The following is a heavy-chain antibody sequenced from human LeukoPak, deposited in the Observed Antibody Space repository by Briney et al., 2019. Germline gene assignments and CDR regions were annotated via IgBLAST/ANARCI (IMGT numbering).Heavy chain of an antibody. Sequence: GGSLRLSCAASGFTFSSYSVNWVRQAPGKGLEWVSSITSSGHIYYADSVKGRFTISRDNAKNSLSLQMNSLRGEDTAVYYCAMGGQKSIAVTVWGQGTLVTVSS. D-gene: IGHD6-19*01. CDR3: AMGGQKSIAVTV. CDR1: GFTFSSYS. V-gene: IGHV3-21*01. J-gene: IGHJ4*02. CDR2: ITSSGHI.